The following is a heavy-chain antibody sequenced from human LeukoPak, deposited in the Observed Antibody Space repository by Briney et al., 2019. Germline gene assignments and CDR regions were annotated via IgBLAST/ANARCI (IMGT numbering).Heavy chain of an antibody. V-gene: IGHV1-69*06. CDR3: ARVVGLTGYSSSWYSGYYYYMDV. D-gene: IGHD6-13*01. CDR1: GGTFSSYA. Sequence: SVKVSCKASGGTFSSYAISWVRQAPGQGLEWMGGIIPLFGTANYAQKFQDRVTITADKSTSTAYMELSSLRSEDTAVYYCARVVGLTGYSSSWYSGYYYYMDVWGRGTTVTVSS. J-gene: IGHJ6*03. CDR2: IIPLFGTA.